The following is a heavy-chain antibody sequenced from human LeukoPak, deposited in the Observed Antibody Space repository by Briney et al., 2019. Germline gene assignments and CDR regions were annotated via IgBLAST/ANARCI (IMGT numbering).Heavy chain of an antibody. V-gene: IGHV4-61*02. D-gene: IGHD6-6*01. CDR2: IYTSGST. CDR3: ARVGEYSSSLTPDY. CDR1: GGSISSGSYY. J-gene: IGHJ4*02. Sequence: PSETLSLTCTVSGGSISSGSYYWSWIRQPAGKGLEWIGRIYTSGSTNYNPSLKSRVTISVDTSKNQFSLKLSSVTAADTAVYYCARVGEYSSSLTPDYWGQGTLSPSPQ.